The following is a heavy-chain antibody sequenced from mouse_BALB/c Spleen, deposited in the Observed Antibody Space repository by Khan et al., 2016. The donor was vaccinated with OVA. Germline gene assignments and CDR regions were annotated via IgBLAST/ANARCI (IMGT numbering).Heavy chain of an antibody. CDR1: GFSLSNYG. D-gene: IGHD2-4*01. CDR3: ARSYDYDVGGFAY. CDR2: IWTGGIT. V-gene: IGHV2-9*02. Sequence: LQASGPGLVAPSQSLSITCTVSGFSLSNYGVHWVRQPPGKGLEWLGVIWTGGITNYNSALMSRLSISKDNSKSQVFLKMNRLQTDDTAVYYCARSYDYDVGGFAYWGQGTLVTVSA. J-gene: IGHJ3*01.